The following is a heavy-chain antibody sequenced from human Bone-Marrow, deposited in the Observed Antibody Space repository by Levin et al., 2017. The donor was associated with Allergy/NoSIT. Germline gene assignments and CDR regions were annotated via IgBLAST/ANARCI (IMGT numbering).Heavy chain of an antibody. CDR2: IVPMSVTP. CDR1: GGSFSNNA. D-gene: IGHD6-19*01. Sequence: GASVKVSCKASGGSFSNNALSWVRQAPGQGLEWMGGIVPMSVTPNYARKFEDRVTISADTSTTTVYMELSSLRSDDTAVYYCARGRRGSSGWYAYHDFWGQGTLVTVSS. CDR3: ARGRRGSSGWYAYHDF. V-gene: IGHV1-69*06. J-gene: IGHJ4*02.